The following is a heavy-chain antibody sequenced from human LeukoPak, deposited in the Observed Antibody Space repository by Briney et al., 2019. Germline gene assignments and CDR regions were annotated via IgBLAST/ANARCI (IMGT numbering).Heavy chain of an antibody. CDR3: TRDLDYGEYFIEAY. D-gene: IGHD4/OR15-4a*01. CDR1: GFTFGDYA. V-gene: IGHV3-49*04. Sequence: GGSLRLSCTASGFTFGDYAVSWVRQAPGKGLEWVGFIRSKAYGGTTEYAASVKGRFTISRDDSKSIAYLQMNSLKTEDTAVYYCTRDLDYGEYFIEAYRGQGTLVTVSS. J-gene: IGHJ4*02. CDR2: IRSKAYGGTT.